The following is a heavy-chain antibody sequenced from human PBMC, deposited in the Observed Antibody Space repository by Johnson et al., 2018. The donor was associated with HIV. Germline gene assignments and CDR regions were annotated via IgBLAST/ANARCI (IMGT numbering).Heavy chain of an antibody. Sequence: VQLVESGGGVERPGESLRLSCVASGLIFNTYGMHWVRQAPGKGLERVSYISSSGSTIYYAEPVQGRFHISRDNAKNSLYLQMNSLRAEDTAVYYCARDVYSGSFDSAFDIWGQGTMVTVSS. CDR2: ISSSGSTI. CDR3: ARDVYSGSFDSAFDI. D-gene: IGHD1-26*01. V-gene: IGHV3-48*04. CDR1: GLIFNTYG. J-gene: IGHJ3*02.